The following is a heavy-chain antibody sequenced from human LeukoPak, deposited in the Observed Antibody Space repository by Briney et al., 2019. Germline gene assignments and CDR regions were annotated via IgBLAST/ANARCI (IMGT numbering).Heavy chain of an antibody. CDR3: ATYGSGSYYQGWYFDY. Sequence: SPSETLSLTCTVSGYSISSDYYWGWIRQPPGKGLEWIGSIYHSGSTNYNPSLKSRVTISVDTFKNQFSLKLSSVTAADTAVYYCATYGSGSYYQGWYFDYWGQGTLVTVSS. V-gene: IGHV4-38-2*02. D-gene: IGHD3-10*01. CDR1: GYSISSDYY. J-gene: IGHJ4*02. CDR2: IYHSGST.